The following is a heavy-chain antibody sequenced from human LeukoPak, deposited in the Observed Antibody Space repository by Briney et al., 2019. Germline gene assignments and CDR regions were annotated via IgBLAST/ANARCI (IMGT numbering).Heavy chain of an antibody. CDR2: INSDGSST. V-gene: IGHV3-74*01. CDR3: ARGGYSSGNFDY. Sequence: PGGSLRLSCAASGFTFSSYWMHWVRQAPGKGLVWVSRINSDGSSTSYADSVKGRFTISRDNAKNTLYLQMNSLRAEDTAVYYCARGGYSSGNFDYWGQGTLVTVSS. CDR1: GFTFSSYW. D-gene: IGHD6-19*01. J-gene: IGHJ4*02.